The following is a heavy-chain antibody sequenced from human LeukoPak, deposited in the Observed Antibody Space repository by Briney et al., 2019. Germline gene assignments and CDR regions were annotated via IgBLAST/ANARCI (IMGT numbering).Heavy chain of an antibody. CDR2: INPSVGSA. D-gene: IGHD6-13*01. V-gene: IGHV1-46*01. Sequence: ASVKVSCKASGYTFTIYYMHWVRQAPGQGLEWMGMINPSVGSASYVQKFRGRVTITRDRSTSTVYMDMSSLKLEDTAVYYGARGGAPSIAAAGKAFDYWGQGTLVTVSS. J-gene: IGHJ4*02. CDR3: ARGGAPSIAAAGKAFDY. CDR1: GYTFTIYY.